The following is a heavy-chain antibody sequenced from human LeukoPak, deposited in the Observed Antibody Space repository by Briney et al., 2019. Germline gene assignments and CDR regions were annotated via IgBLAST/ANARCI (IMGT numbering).Heavy chain of an antibody. Sequence: SETLSLTCTVSGGSISSSSYYGGWIRQPPGRGLEWIGSIYYSGSTYYNPSLKSRVTISVDTSKNQFSLKLSSVTAADTAVYYCARHGSGSYFSWGQGTLVTVSS. D-gene: IGHD1-26*01. CDR3: ARHGSGSYFS. V-gene: IGHV4-39*01. CDR1: GGSISSSSYY. J-gene: IGHJ4*02. CDR2: IYYSGST.